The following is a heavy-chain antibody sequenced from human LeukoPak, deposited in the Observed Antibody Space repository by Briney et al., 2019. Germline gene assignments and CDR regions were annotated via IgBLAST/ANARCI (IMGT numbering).Heavy chain of an antibody. J-gene: IGHJ3*02. D-gene: IGHD2-15*01. CDR2: IYHSGST. CDR3: ARAPDYCSGGSCYFAFDI. V-gene: IGHV4-34*01. CDR1: GGSFSGYY. Sequence: SETLSLTCAVYGGSFSGYYWSWIRQPPGKGLEWIGEIYHSGSTNYNPSLKSRVTISVDKSKNQFSLKLSSVTAADTAVYYCARAPDYCSGGSCYFAFDIWGQGTMVTVSS.